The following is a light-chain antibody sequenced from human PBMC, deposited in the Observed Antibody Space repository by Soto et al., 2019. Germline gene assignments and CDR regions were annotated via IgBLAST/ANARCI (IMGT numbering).Light chain of an antibody. Sequence: EIVLTQSPDTLSLSPGERATLSCRASQSIRSERLAWYQQKPGQAPRLVIFDASNRASGMPERFSGSGSGTDFTLTIARLEPEDFAVYYCQEYDGAPITFGLWTRLEIK. CDR1: QSIRSER. J-gene: IGKJ5*01. V-gene: IGKV3-20*01. CDR2: DAS. CDR3: QEYDGAPIT.